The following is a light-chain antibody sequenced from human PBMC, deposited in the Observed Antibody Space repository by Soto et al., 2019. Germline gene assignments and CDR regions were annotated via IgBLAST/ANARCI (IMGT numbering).Light chain of an antibody. V-gene: IGKV3-11*01. CDR3: QQRSNWRALT. Sequence: EIVLTQSPATLSLSPGERATLSCRAGQSVGSYLAWYQQKPGQAPRLLIYDASNRASGIPARFSGSGSGTDFTLTISSLEPEDFAVYYCQQRSNWRALTFGGGTKVDIK. CDR1: QSVGSY. J-gene: IGKJ4*01. CDR2: DAS.